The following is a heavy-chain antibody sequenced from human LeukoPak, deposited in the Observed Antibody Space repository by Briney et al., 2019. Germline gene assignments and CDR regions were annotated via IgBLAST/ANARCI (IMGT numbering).Heavy chain of an antibody. V-gene: IGHV3-48*03. Sequence: GGSLRLSCAASGFTFSSYEMNWVRQAPGKGLAWVSYISSSGSTIYYADSVKGRFTISRDNAKNSLYLQMNSLRAEDTAVYYCAKDWGPFDDYVWGSYLAPDYWGQGTLVTVSS. CDR3: AKDWGPFDDYVWGSYLAPDY. D-gene: IGHD3-16*01. J-gene: IGHJ4*02. CDR2: ISSSGSTI. CDR1: GFTFSSYE.